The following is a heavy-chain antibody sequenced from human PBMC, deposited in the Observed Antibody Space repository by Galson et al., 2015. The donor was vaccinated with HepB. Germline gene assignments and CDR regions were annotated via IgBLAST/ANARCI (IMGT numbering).Heavy chain of an antibody. CDR1: GFSLSTSGVG. D-gene: IGHD3-9*01. CDR3: AHRVVLRYFDWLSIGAFDI. V-gene: IGHV2-5*02. Sequence: PALVKPTQTPTLTCTFSGFSLSTSGVGVGWIRQPPGKALEWLALIYWDDDKRYSPSLKSRLTITKDTSKNQVVLTMTNMDPVDTATYYCAHRVVLRYFDWLSIGAFDIWGQGTMVTVSS. CDR2: IYWDDDK. J-gene: IGHJ3*02.